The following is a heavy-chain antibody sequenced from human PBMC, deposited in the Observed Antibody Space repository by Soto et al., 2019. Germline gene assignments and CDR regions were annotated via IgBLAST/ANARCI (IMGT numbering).Heavy chain of an antibody. J-gene: IGHJ4*02. CDR3: PKHLFWADLLPGHSTYFDY. CDR2: ISGSGGST. V-gene: IGHV3-23*01. D-gene: IGHD3-9*01. Sequence: PEGSLRLSCAASGFTFSSYAMSWVRQAPGKGLEWVSAISGSGGSTYYADSVKGRFTISRDNSKNTLYLQMNSLRAEDTAVYYCPKHLFWADLLPGHSTYFDYWAQAILVAV. CDR1: GFTFSSYA.